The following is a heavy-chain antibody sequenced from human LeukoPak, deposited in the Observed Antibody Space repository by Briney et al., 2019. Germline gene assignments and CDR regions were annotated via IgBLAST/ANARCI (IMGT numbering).Heavy chain of an antibody. CDR3: ARLQQGNLFDP. D-gene: IGHD6-13*01. CDR2: IYSGGRT. Sequence: GGSLRLSCAASGFTVSGNYMTWVRQAPGKGLEWVSVIYSGGRTYYADSVKGRFIISRDNSNNTLYLHMNSLRAEDTSVYYCARLQQGNLFDPWGQGTLVTVPS. CDR1: GFTVSGNY. J-gene: IGHJ5*02. V-gene: IGHV3-53*01.